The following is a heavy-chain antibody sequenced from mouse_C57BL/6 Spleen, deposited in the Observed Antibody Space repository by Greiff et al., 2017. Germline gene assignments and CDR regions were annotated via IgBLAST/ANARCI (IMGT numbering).Heavy chain of an antibody. Sequence: VQLQQSGAELVRPGASVTLSCKASGYTFTDYEMHWVKQTPVHGLEWIGAIDPETGGTAYNQKFKGKAILTADKSSSTAYMELRSLTSEDSAVYYCTRSGLDYAMDYWGQGTSVTVSS. CDR2: IDPETGGT. D-gene: IGHD3-1*01. V-gene: IGHV1-15*01. J-gene: IGHJ4*01. CDR3: TRSGLDYAMDY. CDR1: GYTFTDYE.